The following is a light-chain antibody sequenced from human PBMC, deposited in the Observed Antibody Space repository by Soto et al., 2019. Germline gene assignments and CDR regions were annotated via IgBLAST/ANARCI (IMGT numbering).Light chain of an antibody. CDR3: LHYYCVSWP. CDR2: AAS. J-gene: IGKJ1*01. CDR1: RDVGSD. V-gene: IGKV1-6*01. Sequence: MTQSLSSLSASMGEKIIIPCRASRDVGSDVSWYQQKPGQAPKLLIYAASNLYTGVPSRFSGSRSGTEFTLTISSLQPEDFASYYCLHYYCVSWPYGQVTKVAI.